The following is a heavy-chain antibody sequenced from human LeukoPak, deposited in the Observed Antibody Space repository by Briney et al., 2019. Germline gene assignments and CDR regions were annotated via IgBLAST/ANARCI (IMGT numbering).Heavy chain of an antibody. Sequence: GGSLRLSCAACGFTFSRFTINWVRQAPGKGLEWVSGISGSDSSTYYADSVKGRFTISRDNSKNTLYLQMNSLRAEDTAVYYCAKGGGWLYYFDYWGQGTLVTVSS. CDR2: ISGSDSST. J-gene: IGHJ4*02. CDR1: GFTFSRFT. V-gene: IGHV3-23*01. CDR3: AKGGGWLYYFDY. D-gene: IGHD4-23*01.